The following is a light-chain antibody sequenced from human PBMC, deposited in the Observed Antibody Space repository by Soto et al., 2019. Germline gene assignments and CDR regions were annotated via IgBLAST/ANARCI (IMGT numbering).Light chain of an antibody. J-gene: IGLJ2*01. CDR3: GTWDSSLTIGVI. CDR1: SSNVGKNF. CDR2: DNQ. Sequence: QSVLTQPPSVSAAPGQKVSISCSGSSSNVGKNFVSWYQHVPGKAPKLLIYDNQKRPSGIPDRFSASKSGTLATLDITGLQTGDEADYYSGTWDSSLTIGVIFGGGTKLTVL. V-gene: IGLV1-51*01.